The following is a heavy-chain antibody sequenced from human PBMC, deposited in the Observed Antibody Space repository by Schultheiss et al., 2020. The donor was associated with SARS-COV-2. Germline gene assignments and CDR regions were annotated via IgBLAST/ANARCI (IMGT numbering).Heavy chain of an antibody. Sequence: GGSLRLSCAASGFTFSNAWMNWVRQAPGKGLEWVSAISGSGGSTYYADSVKGRFTISRDNSKNTLYLQMNSLRDEDTAVYYCAKDRGCGWYYYGMDVWGQGTTVTVSS. V-gene: IGHV3-23*01. D-gene: IGHD6-19*01. CDR1: GFTFSNAW. CDR3: AKDRGCGWYYYGMDV. J-gene: IGHJ6*02. CDR2: ISGSGGST.